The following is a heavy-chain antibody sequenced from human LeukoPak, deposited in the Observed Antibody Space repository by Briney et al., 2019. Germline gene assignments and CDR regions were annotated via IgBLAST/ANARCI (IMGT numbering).Heavy chain of an antibody. CDR1: GYTFTSYD. CDR3: ATADKWEPLDY. CDR2: INPNSGGT. V-gene: IGHV1-8*01. Sequence: ASVKVSCKASGYTFTSYDINWVRQATGQGLEWMGWINPNSGGTNYAQKFQGRVTMTRDTSTSTAYMELRSLRPEDTAVYYCATADKWEPLDYWGQGTLVTVSS. J-gene: IGHJ4*02. D-gene: IGHD1-26*01.